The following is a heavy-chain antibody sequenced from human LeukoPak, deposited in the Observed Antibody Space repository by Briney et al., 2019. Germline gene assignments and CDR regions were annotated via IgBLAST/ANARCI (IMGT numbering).Heavy chain of an antibody. CDR2: IRNDGSNN. CDR1: GFTFSNYG. V-gene: IGHV3-30*02. CDR3: AKDPGYRDF. D-gene: IGHD5-18*01. J-gene: IGHJ4*02. Sequence: GGSLRLSCAASGFTFSNYGMHWVRQAPGKGLEWVAYIRNDGSNNYYEDSVKGRFTISRDNSKNVLYLQMNSLRAEDTAMNFCAKDPGYRDFWGQGTLVTVSS.